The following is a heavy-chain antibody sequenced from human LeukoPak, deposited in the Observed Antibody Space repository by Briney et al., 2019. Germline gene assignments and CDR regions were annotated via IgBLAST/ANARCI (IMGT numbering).Heavy chain of an antibody. Sequence: GGSVRLSCAASGFSLSNWMHWVRQAPGKGLEWVANINEDGRQRFYVDSVKGRFTISRDNAKNSLYLQMNSLRADDTAVYYCTRGEDRTFPYWGQGTLVPASS. J-gene: IGHJ4*02. CDR3: TRGEDRTFPY. V-gene: IGHV3-7*01. CDR1: GFSLSNW. CDR2: INEDGRQR. D-gene: IGHD3-16*01.